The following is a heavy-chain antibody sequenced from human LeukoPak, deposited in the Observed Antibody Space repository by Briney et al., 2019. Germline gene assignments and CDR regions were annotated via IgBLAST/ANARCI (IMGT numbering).Heavy chain of an antibody. J-gene: IGHJ4*02. CDR1: SGSINSYY. V-gene: IGHV4-4*07. CDR3: ARHGYTASHYFLDY. Sequence: SETLSLTCTVSSGSINSYYWSWVRQPAGRGLEWIGRIYTTGKTDYYPSLKSRLTMSVDTSKRQFSLNLRSVSAADTAIYYCARHGYTASHYFLDYWSQGTLVTVSS. D-gene: IGHD3-16*01. CDR2: IYTTGKT.